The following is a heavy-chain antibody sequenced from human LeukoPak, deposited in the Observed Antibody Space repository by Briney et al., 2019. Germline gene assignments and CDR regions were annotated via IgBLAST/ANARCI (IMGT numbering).Heavy chain of an antibody. CDR3: ARLTYYYDSSGYYYRNVDAFDI. J-gene: IGHJ3*02. V-gene: IGHV4-4*09. CDR1: GGSISSYY. Sequence: SETLSLTCTVSGGSISSYYWSWIGQPPAKGLEGIGYIYTSGSTNYNPSLNSRVTISVDTSKNQFSLKLSSVTAADTAVYYFARLTYYYDSSGYYYRNVDAFDIWGQGTMVTVSS. D-gene: IGHD3-22*01. CDR2: IYTSGST.